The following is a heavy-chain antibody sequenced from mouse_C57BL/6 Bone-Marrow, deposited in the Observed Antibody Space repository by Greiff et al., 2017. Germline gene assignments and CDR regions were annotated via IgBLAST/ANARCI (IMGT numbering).Heavy chain of an antibody. CDR2: IDPSDSYT. D-gene: IGHD2-3*01. Sequence: QVQLQQPGAELVQPGASVTLSCKASGYTFPSYWMQWVKQRPGQGIEWIGEIDPSDSYTNYNQKFKGKATLSVDTSSSTAYMQLSSLTSEDSAVYYGARGWLLRSYWGQGTTLTVSS. V-gene: IGHV1-50*01. J-gene: IGHJ2*01. CDR1: GYTFPSYW. CDR3: ARGWLLRSY.